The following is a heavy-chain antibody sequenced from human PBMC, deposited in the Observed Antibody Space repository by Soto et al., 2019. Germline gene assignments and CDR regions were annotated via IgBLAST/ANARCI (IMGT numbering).Heavy chain of an antibody. CDR3: ARQRYCSGGSCPRRFDP. CDR1: GGSISSGDYY. V-gene: IGHV4-30-4*01. CDR2: IYYSGST. D-gene: IGHD2-15*01. J-gene: IGHJ5*02. Sequence: QVQLQESGPGLVKPSQTLSLTCTVSGGSISSGDYYWSWIRQPPGKGLEWIGCIYYSGSTYYNPSLKSRVTISVDTSKNQFSLKLSSVTAADTAVYYCARQRYCSGGSCPRRFDPWGQGTLVTVSS.